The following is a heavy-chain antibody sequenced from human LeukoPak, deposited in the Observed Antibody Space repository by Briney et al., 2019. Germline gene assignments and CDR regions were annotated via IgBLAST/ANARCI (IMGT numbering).Heavy chain of an antibody. CDR2: INHSGST. Sequence: SETLSLTCAVYGGSFSGYYWSWIRQPPGKGLEWIGEINHSGSTNYNPSLKSRVTISVDTSKNQFSLKLSSVTAADTAVYYCARHRNVLRYFDWLSRVFDPWGQGTLVTVSS. D-gene: IGHD3-9*01. CDR3: ARHRNVLRYFDWLSRVFDP. V-gene: IGHV4-34*01. J-gene: IGHJ5*02. CDR1: GGSFSGYY.